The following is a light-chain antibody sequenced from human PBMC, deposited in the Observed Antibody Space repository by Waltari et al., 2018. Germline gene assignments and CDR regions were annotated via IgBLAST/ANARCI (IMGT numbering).Light chain of an antibody. J-gene: IGLJ1*01. CDR2: YDD. CDR1: SYNIGNNA. V-gene: IGLV1-36*01. Sequence: QSVLTQPPSVSEAPSQRVTIPCSGGSYNIGNNAVNWYQQLPGKAPKLLIYYDDLLPSGVSDRFSGSKSGTSASLAISGLQSEDEADYYCAAWDDSLSGHVFGTGTKVTVL. CDR3: AAWDDSLSGHV.